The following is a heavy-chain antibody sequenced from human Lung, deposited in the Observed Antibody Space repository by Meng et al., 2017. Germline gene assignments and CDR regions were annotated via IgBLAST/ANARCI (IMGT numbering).Heavy chain of an antibody. CDR1: GGSSSSSNYY. Sequence: QVPLQGSGPGLVKPSQTLSLTGTVSGGSSSSSNYYWSWTRQPPGKGLEWSGHIYNSGSTYYNPSLKSRITISVDTSKNQFSLKLSSVTAADTAAYYCARGQKGYFDLWGRGTLVTVSS. V-gene: IGHV4-30-4*01. J-gene: IGHJ2*01. CDR3: ARGQKGYFDL. CDR2: IYNSGST.